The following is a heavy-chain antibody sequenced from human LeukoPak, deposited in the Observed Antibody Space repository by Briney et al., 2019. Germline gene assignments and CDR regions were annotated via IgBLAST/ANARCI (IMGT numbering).Heavy chain of an antibody. CDR3: ASLEGGPSDGR. Sequence: GGSLRLSCEVSGFPVRSRYMTWVRQPPGKGLECVAVIYSGGTTYHIDSVKGRFTISRDISKRTMYLEMNKLRVEDTAIYYCASLEGGPSDGRWGQGTLVTVSS. J-gene: IGHJ4*02. D-gene: IGHD3-3*01. CDR2: IYSGGTT. CDR1: GFPVRSRY. V-gene: IGHV3-53*01.